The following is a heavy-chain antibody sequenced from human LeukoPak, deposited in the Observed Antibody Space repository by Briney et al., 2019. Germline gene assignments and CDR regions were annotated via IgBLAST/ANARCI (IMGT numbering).Heavy chain of an antibody. Sequence: SVKVSCKASGGTFSSYAISWVRQAPGQGLEWKGRIIPILGIANYAQKFQGRVTITADKSTSTAYMELSSLRSEDTAVYYCARDYDSSGYYSNWGQGTLVTVSS. J-gene: IGHJ4*02. CDR3: ARDYDSSGYYSN. V-gene: IGHV1-69*04. CDR1: GGTFSSYA. CDR2: IIPILGIA. D-gene: IGHD3-22*01.